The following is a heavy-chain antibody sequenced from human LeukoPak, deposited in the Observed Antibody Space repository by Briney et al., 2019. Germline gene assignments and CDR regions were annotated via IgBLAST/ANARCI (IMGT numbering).Heavy chain of an antibody. J-gene: IGHJ4*02. Sequence: ASVKVSCKASGYTVTSYYMHWVRQAPGQGLEWMGIINPSDGKTSYAQKFQGRVTMTRDTSTSTVYMELSSLRSEDTAVYYCAREIGPRQLHLWGSAFDFWGQGTLVTVSS. V-gene: IGHV1-46*01. CDR2: INPSDGKT. CDR3: AREIGPRQLHLWGSAFDF. CDR1: GYTVTSYY. D-gene: IGHD5-18*01.